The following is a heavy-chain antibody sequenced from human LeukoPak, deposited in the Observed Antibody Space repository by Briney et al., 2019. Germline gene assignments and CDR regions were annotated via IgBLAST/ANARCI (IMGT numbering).Heavy chain of an antibody. CDR3: ARDAYCSSTSCFPYYMDV. CDR1: GYTFTSYY. Sequence: ASVKVSCKASGYTFTSYYMHWVRQAPGQGPEWMGWISAYYGNTNYAQNLQGRVTMTTDTSTSIAYMELRSLRSDDTAVYYCARDAYCSSTSCFPYYMDVWGKGTTVTV. CDR2: ISAYYGNT. J-gene: IGHJ6*03. V-gene: IGHV1-18*04. D-gene: IGHD2-2*01.